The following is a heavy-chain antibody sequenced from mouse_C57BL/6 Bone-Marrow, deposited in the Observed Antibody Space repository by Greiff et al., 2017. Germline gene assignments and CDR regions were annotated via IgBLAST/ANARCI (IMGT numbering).Heavy chain of an antibody. D-gene: IGHD2-13*01. CDR1: GYTFTSYW. J-gene: IGHJ2*01. CDR2: IDPNSGGT. Sequence: VQLQQPGAELVKPGASVKLSCKASGYTFTSYWMHWVKQRPGRGLEWIGRIDPNSGGTKYNEKFKSKATLTVDKPSSTAYMELSSLTNEDSAVYYCTRSGDYYYFDYWGQGTTLTVSS. CDR3: TRSGDYYYFDY. V-gene: IGHV1-62-3*01.